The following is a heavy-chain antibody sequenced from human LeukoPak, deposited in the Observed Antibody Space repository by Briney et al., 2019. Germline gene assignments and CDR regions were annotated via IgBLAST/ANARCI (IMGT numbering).Heavy chain of an antibody. CDR2: IIPIFGTA. CDR1: GGTFSGYA. J-gene: IGHJ6*02. Sequence: GASVKVSCKASGGTFSGYAISWVRQAPGQGLEWMGGIIPIFGTANYAQKFQGRVTITADESTSTAYMELSSLRSEDTAVYYCAKDSPCPPFDCPSPLYYYGMDVWGQGTTVTVSS. CDR3: AKDSPCPPFDCPSPLYYYGMDV. D-gene: IGHD2-21*01. V-gene: IGHV1-69*13.